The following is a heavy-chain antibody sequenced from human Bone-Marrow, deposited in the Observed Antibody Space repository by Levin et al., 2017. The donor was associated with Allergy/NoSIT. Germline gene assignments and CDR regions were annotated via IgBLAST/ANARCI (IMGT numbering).Heavy chain of an antibody. Sequence: SQTPSLTCTVPGGSIISNSYHWGCLRQPPGKGPEWIGSIYYTGSAFYNPSLTSRVTLSLDTSKNQFSLKLRSVTAADTAVYYCARLNSWFFGMDVWGPGTTVSVSS. V-gene: IGHV4-39*07. D-gene: IGHD6-13*01. CDR3: ARLNSWFFGMDV. CDR2: IYYTGSA. J-gene: IGHJ6*02. CDR1: GGSIISNSYH.